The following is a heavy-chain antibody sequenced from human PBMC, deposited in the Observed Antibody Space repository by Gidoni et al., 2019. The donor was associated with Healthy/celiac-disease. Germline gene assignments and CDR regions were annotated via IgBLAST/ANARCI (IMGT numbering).Heavy chain of an antibody. CDR1: GYSFTSYW. D-gene: IGHD6-13*01. V-gene: IGHV5-51*01. Sequence: EVQLVQSGAEVKKPGESLKISCKGSGYSFTSYWIGWVRQMPGKGLEWMGIIYPGDSDTRYSPSFQGQVTISADKSISTAYLQWSSLKASDTAMYYCARRNGEAHSSSWDENWFDPWGQGTLVTVSS. CDR3: ARRNGEAHSSSWDENWFDP. J-gene: IGHJ5*02. CDR2: IYPGDSDT.